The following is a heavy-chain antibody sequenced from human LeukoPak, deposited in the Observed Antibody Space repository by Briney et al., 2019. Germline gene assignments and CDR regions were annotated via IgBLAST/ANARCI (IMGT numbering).Heavy chain of an antibody. V-gene: IGHV4-59*12. CDR2: IHYSGST. Sequence: SETLSLTCTVSGGSISSYYWSWIRQPPGKGLEWIGYIHYSGSTNYNPSLKSRVTISVDTSKNQFSLKLSSVTAADTAVYYCARAGGLIRYFDWLLSDDAFGIWGQGTMVTVSS. CDR1: GGSISSYY. CDR3: ARAGGLIRYFDWLLSDDAFGI. D-gene: IGHD3-9*01. J-gene: IGHJ3*02.